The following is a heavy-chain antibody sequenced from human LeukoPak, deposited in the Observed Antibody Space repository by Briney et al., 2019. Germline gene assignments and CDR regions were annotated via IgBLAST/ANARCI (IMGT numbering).Heavy chain of an antibody. CDR3: ASPSPAAYSYGYFDY. V-gene: IGHV1-69*05. CDR2: IIPIFGTA. J-gene: IGHJ4*02. Sequence: SVKVSCKASGGTFSSYAISWVRQAPGQGLEWMGGIIPIFGTANYAQKFQGRVTITTDESTSTAYMELSSPRSEDTAVYYCASPSPAAYSYGYFDYWGQGTLVTVSS. CDR1: GGTFSSYA. D-gene: IGHD5-18*01.